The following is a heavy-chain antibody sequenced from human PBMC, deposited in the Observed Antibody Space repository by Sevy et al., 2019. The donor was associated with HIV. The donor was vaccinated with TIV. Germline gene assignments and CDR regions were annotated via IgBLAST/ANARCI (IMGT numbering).Heavy chain of an antibody. CDR2: ISPSGGSR. CDR3: ARDTGTSITARPSAFDI. CDR1: GYTFSSYH. V-gene: IGHV1-46*01. Sequence: ASVKVSCKASGYTFSSYHMHWVRQAPGQGLEWMGMISPSGGSRTYAQKFQGRVTMTRDTSTSIVYMELSSLRSEDTAVYYCARDTGTSITARPSAFDIWGQGTMVTVSS. D-gene: IGHD6-6*01. J-gene: IGHJ3*02.